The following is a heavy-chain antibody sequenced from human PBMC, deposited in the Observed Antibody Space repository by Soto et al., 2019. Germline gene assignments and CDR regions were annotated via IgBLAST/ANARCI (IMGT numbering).Heavy chain of an antibody. CDR1: GGSISSGGYY. V-gene: IGHV4-31*03. CDR2: IYYSGST. J-gene: IGHJ1*01. CDR3: AREPLT. Sequence: QVQLQESGPGLVKPSQTLSLTCTVSGGSISSGGYYWNWIRQHPGKGLEWIGYIYYSGSTHYNPSLKGGVSISGDTSKNQFSPELSSVVAADTAVYYCAREPLTWGQGTPVTVPS.